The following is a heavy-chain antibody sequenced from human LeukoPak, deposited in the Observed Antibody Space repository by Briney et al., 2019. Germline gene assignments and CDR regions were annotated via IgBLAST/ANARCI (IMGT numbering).Heavy chain of an antibody. V-gene: IGHV3-72*01. CDR2: ATNKANNYIT. CDR1: GFTFSYHY. CDR3: ARQGIFAFDQ. Sequence: PGGSLRLSCAASGFTFSYHYMDWVRQAPGKGLEWLGRATNKANNYITEYAASVKGRFTISRDDSKNSLYLQMTSLKTEDTAVYYCARQGIFAFDQWGQGTLVTVSS. D-gene: IGHD3-3*01. J-gene: IGHJ4*02.